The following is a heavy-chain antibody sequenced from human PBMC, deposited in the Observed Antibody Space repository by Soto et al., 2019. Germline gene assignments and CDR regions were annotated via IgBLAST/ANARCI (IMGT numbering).Heavy chain of an antibody. CDR2: IYYSGST. J-gene: IGHJ4*02. CDR3: ARHPGDFWSGYFGGEPFDY. CDR1: GGSISSSSYY. D-gene: IGHD3-3*01. Sequence: SETLSLTCTVSGGSISSSSYYWGWIRQPPGKGLEWIGSIYYSGSTYYNPSLKSRVTISVDTSKNQFSLKLSSVTAADTAVYYCARHPGDFWSGYFGGEPFDYWGQGTLVTVSS. V-gene: IGHV4-39*01.